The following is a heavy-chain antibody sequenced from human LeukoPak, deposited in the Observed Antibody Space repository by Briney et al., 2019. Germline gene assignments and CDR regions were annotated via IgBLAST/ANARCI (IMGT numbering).Heavy chain of an antibody. CDR1: GGSISSYY. CDR2: IYYSGST. D-gene: IGHD3-10*01. CDR3: AAYGSGLRWFDP. J-gene: IGHJ5*02. V-gene: IGHV4-59*08. Sequence: PSETLSLTCTVSGGSISSYYWSWIRQPPGKGLEWIGYIYYSGSTNYNPSLKSRVTISVDTSKNQFSLKLSPVTAADTAVYYCAAYGSGLRWFDPWGQGTLVTVSS.